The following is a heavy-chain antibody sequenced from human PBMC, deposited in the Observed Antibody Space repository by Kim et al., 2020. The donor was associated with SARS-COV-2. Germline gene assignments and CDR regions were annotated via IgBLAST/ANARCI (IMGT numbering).Heavy chain of an antibody. V-gene: IGHV1-18*01. CDR2: ISAYNGNT. J-gene: IGHJ4*02. CDR3: ARDRGFLEWFESFDY. D-gene: IGHD3-3*01. CDR1: GYTFTSYG. Sequence: ASVKVSCKASGYTFTSYGISWVRQAPGQGLEWMGWISAYNGNTNYAQKLQGRVTMTTDTSTSTAYMELRSLRSDDTAVYYCARDRGFLEWFESFDYWGQGTLVTVSS.